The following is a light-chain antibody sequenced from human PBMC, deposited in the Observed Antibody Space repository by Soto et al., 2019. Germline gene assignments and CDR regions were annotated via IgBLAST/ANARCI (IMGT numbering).Light chain of an antibody. V-gene: IGKV1-39*01. CDR1: ETITDY. CDR3: QQNFSPFVT. Sequence: DIQMTHSPPSLSASVGDRVTITCRASETITDYLNWYQVKPGKAPKLLIYSASLLQPGVPSRFSGSGYGTDFTLTLSGQQHEDSATYYCQQNFSPFVTFGAGTRV. J-gene: IGKJ4*01. CDR2: SAS.